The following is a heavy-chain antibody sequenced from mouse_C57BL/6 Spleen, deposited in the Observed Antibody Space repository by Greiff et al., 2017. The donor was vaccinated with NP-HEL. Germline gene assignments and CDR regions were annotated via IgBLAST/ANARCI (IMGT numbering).Heavy chain of an antibody. V-gene: IGHV5-17*01. D-gene: IGHD1-1*01. Sequence: EVKLMESGGGLVKPGGSLKLSCAASGFTFSDYGMHWVRQAPEKGLEWVAYISSGSSTIYYADTVKGRFTISRDNAKNTLFLQMTSLRSEDTAMYYCARNAPTYGSSYNYAMDYWGQGTSVTVSS. CDR3: ARNAPTYGSSYNYAMDY. J-gene: IGHJ4*01. CDR2: ISSGSSTI. CDR1: GFTFSDYG.